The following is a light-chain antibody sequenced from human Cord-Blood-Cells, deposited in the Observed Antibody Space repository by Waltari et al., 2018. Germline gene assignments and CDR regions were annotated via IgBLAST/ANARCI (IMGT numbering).Light chain of an antibody. V-gene: IGKV1-39*01. CDR3: QQSYSTPPT. CDR2: VAA. J-gene: IGKJ1*01. Sequence: DIQMTQSPSSLFASVGERVTITCRASQSISSYLNWYQQKTGKPPNLLIYVAASLQSGVPSRFSGSGSGTALTLPISSLQPEDFATYYCQQSYSTPPTFGQGTKVEIK. CDR1: QSISSY.